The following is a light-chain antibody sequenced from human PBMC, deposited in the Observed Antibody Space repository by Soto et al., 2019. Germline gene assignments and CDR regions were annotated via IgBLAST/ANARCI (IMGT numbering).Light chain of an antibody. Sequence: QSVLAQPASVSESPGQSITISCTGTSSDVGSYNLVSWYQQHPGKAPKLLIFESSKRPSGVSNRFSGFKSGNTASLTISGLQAEDEADYYCCSYAGANTFFGTGTKVTVL. J-gene: IGLJ1*01. CDR3: CSYAGANTF. CDR1: SSDVGSYNL. CDR2: ESS. V-gene: IGLV2-23*03.